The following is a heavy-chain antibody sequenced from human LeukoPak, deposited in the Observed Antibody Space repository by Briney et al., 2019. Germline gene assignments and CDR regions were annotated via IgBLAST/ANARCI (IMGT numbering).Heavy chain of an antibody. J-gene: IGHJ4*02. V-gene: IGHV3-48*01. D-gene: IGHD4-17*01. CDR1: GFIFTSYS. Sequence: PGGSLRLSCAASGFIFTSYSMNWVRQAPGKGLEWVSYISSSSSTIYYADSVKGRFTISRDNAKNSLYLQMNSLRAEDTAVYYCARQRAGFTVTTSDYWGQGTLATVSS. CDR2: ISSSSSTI. CDR3: ARQRAGFTVTTSDY.